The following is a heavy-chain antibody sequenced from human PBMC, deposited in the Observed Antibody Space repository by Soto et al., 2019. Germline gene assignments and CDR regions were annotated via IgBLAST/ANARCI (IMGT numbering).Heavy chain of an antibody. CDR1: GGSISSDGNY. Sequence: QVQLQESGPGLVKSSQTLSLTCTVSGGSISSDGNYWSWIRQHPGKGLEWIGYIYYRGSTYYNPSLKSRVTRSVDTSKNQFSRKLNSVTAADTAVYYCARARMVRGIIYYYGMDVWGQGTTVTVSS. CDR3: ARARMVRGIIYYYGMDV. J-gene: IGHJ6*02. D-gene: IGHD3-10*01. V-gene: IGHV4-31*03. CDR2: IYYRGST.